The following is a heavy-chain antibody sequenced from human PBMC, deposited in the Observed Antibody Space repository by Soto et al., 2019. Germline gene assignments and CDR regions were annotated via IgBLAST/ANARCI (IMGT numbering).Heavy chain of an antibody. CDR1: GYSFTSYG. D-gene: IGHD2-2*01. J-gene: IGHJ6*02. CDR3: ARDLTIVPATHPRLENYGMDV. V-gene: IGHV1-18*01. Sequence: QVQLVQSAGEVKKPGASVKVSCKASGYSFTSYGIIWVRRAPGQGLERMGWISPYNGHTQFVERFQGRVTMTTDTSTKTAYMELRNLRSDDTAHYYCARDLTIVPATHPRLENYGMDVWGQGTTVIVSS. CDR2: ISPYNGHT.